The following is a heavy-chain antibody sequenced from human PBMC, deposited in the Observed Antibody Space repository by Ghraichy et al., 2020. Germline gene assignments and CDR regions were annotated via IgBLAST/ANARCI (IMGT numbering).Heavy chain of an antibody. CDR2: INSDGSST. CDR3: ARKGSSWFGDY. CDR1: GFTFSSYW. V-gene: IGHV3-74*01. Sequence: GESLNISCAASGFTFSSYWMHWVRQAPGKGLVWVSRINSDGSSTSYADSVKGRFTISRDNAKNTLYLQMNSLRAEDTAVYYCARKGSSWFGDYWGQGTLVTVSS. D-gene: IGHD6-13*01. J-gene: IGHJ4*02.